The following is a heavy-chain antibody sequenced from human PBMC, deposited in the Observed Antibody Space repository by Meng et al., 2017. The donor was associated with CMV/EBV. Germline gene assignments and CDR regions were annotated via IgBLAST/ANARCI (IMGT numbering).Heavy chain of an antibody. D-gene: IGHD2-2*01. Sequence: GESLKISCAASGFTFSSYAMSWVRQAPGKGLEWVSAISGSGGSTYYADSVKGRFTISRDNSKNTLYLQMNSLSAEDTAVYYCLPRPAANAEYFQHWGQGTLVTVSS. CDR2: ISGSGGST. V-gene: IGHV3-23*01. CDR1: GFTFSSYA. J-gene: IGHJ1*01. CDR3: LPRPAANAEYFQH.